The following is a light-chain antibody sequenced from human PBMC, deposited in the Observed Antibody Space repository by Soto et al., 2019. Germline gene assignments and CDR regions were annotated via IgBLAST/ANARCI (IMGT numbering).Light chain of an antibody. CDR1: QSISSY. CDR3: QQSYSTPLT. CDR2: AAS. Sequence: DIQMTQSPSSLSASVGDRVTITCRASQSISSYLNWYQQKPGKAPKLLIYAASSLQSGVPSRFSGSASATDFTLTISSRQPEEFATYYCQQSYSTPLTFGPGTKVDIK. J-gene: IGKJ3*01. V-gene: IGKV1-39*01.